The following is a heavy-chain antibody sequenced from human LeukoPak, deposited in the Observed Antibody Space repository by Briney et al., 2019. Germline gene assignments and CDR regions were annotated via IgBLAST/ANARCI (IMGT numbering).Heavy chain of an antibody. CDR3: ATWDSGRYSQIDN. D-gene: IGHD1-26*01. CDR2: IYYAGDT. V-gene: IGHV4-39*01. J-gene: IGHJ4*02. Sequence: SGTLSLTCTVSGGPVSSSSYYWGWVRQSPEKGLECIGTIYYAGDTYYNPSLGSRLTISVDTSKNQFSLKLRSVTAADTAVYYCATWDSGRYSQIDNWGQGTLVTVSS. CDR1: GGPVSSSSYY.